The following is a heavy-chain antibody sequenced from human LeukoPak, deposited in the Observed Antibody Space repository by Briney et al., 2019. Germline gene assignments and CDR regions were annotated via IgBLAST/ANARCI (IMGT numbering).Heavy chain of an antibody. J-gene: IGHJ4*02. V-gene: IGHV4-38-2*01. CDR1: GYFVSSGYY. CDR2: IYNTGGT. D-gene: IGHD4-11*01. Sequence: SETLSLTCGVSGYFVSSGYYWGWIRQPPGKGLEWIGNIYNTGGTYYNPSLKSRVTISVDTSNNQFSLKLSSVTSADTAVYYCASRTTVTNALSFDYWGQGSLVIVSS. CDR3: ASRTTVTNALSFDY.